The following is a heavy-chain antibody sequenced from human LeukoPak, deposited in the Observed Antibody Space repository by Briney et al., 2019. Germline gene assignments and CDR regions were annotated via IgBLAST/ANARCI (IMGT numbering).Heavy chain of an antibody. CDR2: INHSGST. CDR1: GGSFSGYY. Sequence: SGTLSLTCAVYGGSFSGYYRSWIRQPPGKGLEWIGEINHSGSTNYNPSLKSRVTISVDTSKNQFSLKLSSVTAADTAVYYCARSRIAVAGTPFDYWGQGTLVTVSS. J-gene: IGHJ4*02. D-gene: IGHD6-19*01. V-gene: IGHV4-34*01. CDR3: ARSRIAVAGTPFDY.